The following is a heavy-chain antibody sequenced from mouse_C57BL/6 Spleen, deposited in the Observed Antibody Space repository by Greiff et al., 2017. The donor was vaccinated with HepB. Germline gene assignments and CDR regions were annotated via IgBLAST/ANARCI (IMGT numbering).Heavy chain of an antibody. Sequence: EVKLMESGGDLVKPGGSLKLSCAASGFTFSSYGMSWVRQTPDKRLEWVATISSGGSYTYYPDSVKGRFTISRDNATNTLYLQLSSLTSEDTAMYYCARPYYGNFYYFDYWGQGTTLTVSS. CDR3: ARPYYGNFYYFDY. CDR1: GFTFSSYG. J-gene: IGHJ2*01. D-gene: IGHD2-1*01. CDR2: ISSGGSYT. V-gene: IGHV5-6*01.